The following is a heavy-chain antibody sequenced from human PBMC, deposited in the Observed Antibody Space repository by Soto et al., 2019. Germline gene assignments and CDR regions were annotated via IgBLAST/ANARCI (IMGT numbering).Heavy chain of an antibody. CDR1: GFTFSSYG. CDR2: IWYDGSNK. V-gene: IGHV3-33*01. D-gene: IGHD6-19*01. CDR3: ARDYAQQWLNY. Sequence: QVQLVESGGGVVQPGRSLRLSCAASGFTFSSYGMHWVRQAPGKGLEWVAVIWYDGSNKYYADSVKGRFTISRDNSKNTLYLQMNSVRAEDTAVYYCARDYAQQWLNYWGQGTLVTVSS. J-gene: IGHJ4*02.